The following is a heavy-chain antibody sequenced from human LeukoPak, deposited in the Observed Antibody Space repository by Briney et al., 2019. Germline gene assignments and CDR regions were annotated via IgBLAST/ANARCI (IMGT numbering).Heavy chain of an antibody. Sequence: GESLKISCKGSGYSFTSYWIGWVRQMPGKGMEWMGIIYPGDSDTRYSPSFQGQVTISADKSISTAYLQWSSLKASDTAMYYCARGYCSSTSCYTMVSWFDPWGQGTLVTVSS. CDR2: IYPGDSDT. CDR3: ARGYCSSTSCYTMVSWFDP. V-gene: IGHV5-51*01. CDR1: GYSFTSYW. D-gene: IGHD2-2*02. J-gene: IGHJ5*02.